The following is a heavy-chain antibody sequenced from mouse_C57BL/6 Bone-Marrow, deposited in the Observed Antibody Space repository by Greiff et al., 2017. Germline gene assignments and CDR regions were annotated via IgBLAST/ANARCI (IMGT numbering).Heavy chain of an antibody. J-gene: IGHJ3*01. CDR2: IYPRSGNT. V-gene: IGHV1-81*01. D-gene: IGHD2-3*01. CDR1: GYTFTSSG. Sequence: QVQLQQSGAELARPGASVKLSCKASGYTFTSSGISWVKQRTGQGLEWIGEIYPRSGNTYYNEKFKGKATLTADKSSSTAYMELRSLTSEDSAVYFCARTWIDGYYPFAYWGQGTLVTVSA. CDR3: ARTWIDGYYPFAY.